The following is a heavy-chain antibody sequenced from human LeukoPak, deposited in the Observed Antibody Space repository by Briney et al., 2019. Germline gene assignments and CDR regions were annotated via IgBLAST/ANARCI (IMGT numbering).Heavy chain of an antibody. CDR3: ARGGSTAGYYFDY. CDR2: IWYDGSNK. D-gene: IGHD6-13*01. J-gene: IGHJ4*02. Sequence: QPGRSLRLSCAASGFTFSSYGMHWVRQAPGKGLEWVAVIWYDGSNKYYADSVKGRFTISRDNSKNTLYLQMNSLRAEDTAVYYCARGGSTAGYYFDYWGQGTLVTVSS. V-gene: IGHV3-33*01. CDR1: GFTFSSYG.